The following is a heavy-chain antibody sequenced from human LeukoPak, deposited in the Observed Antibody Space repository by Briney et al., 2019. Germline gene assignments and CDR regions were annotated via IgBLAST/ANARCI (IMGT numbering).Heavy chain of an antibody. V-gene: IGHV1-18*01. Sequence: GASVKVSCKASGYTFTNYNISWVRQAPGQGLEWMGWISTYNGNTNYAQKLQGRVTVTTDTSTSTAYMELSSLRSDDTAVYYCARAWDNGWYRHDYWGQGTLVTVSS. J-gene: IGHJ4*02. D-gene: IGHD6-19*01. CDR2: ISTYNGNT. CDR3: ARAWDNGWYRHDY. CDR1: GYTFTNYN.